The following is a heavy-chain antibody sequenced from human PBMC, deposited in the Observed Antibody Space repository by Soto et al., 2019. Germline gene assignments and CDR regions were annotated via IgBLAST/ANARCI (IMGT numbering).Heavy chain of an antibody. J-gene: IGHJ3*02. D-gene: IGHD1-1*01. CDR3: ASNIWTDDGDRNGTMNI. CDR2: LSSSGAT. V-gene: IGHV4-4*09. Sequence: QMQLEESGPGLVKPSETLSLTCSVSGGSVSDYDWHWIRQSPGKGLEWIGKLSSSGATSYSPPLKSRVTILLDVSKRHLSLKMTSVTAADAALYYCASNIWTDDGDRNGTMNIRGQGTPVTVS. CDR1: GGSVSDYD.